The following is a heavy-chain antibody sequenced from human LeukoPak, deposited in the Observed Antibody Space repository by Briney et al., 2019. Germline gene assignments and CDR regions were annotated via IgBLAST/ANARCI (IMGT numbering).Heavy chain of an antibody. J-gene: IGHJ4*02. CDR3: VRDNGAY. CDR1: GYTFTAGYY. Sequence: ASVKVSCTASGYTFTAGYYIHWVRQAPGQGLEWMGRINSYSGGTNYALKFQGRVTMTRDTSMSTAYMDLSSLTSDDTALYFCVRDNGAYWGQGTLVTVSS. V-gene: IGHV1-2*06. D-gene: IGHD2-8*01. CDR2: INSYSGGT.